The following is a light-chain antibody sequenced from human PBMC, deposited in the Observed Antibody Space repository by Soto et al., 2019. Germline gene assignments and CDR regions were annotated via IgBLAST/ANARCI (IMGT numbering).Light chain of an antibody. Sequence: DVVMTQSPDSLAVSLGERATINCKSSQSVLNSSNNKNYLAWYQQKPGQPPKLLIYWASTRESGVPDRVSGSGSGTEFTLTISSLQAEDVAVYYCQQYDDTPRTFGQGTKVEIK. V-gene: IGKV4-1*01. CDR3: QQYDDTPRT. J-gene: IGKJ1*01. CDR2: WAS. CDR1: QSVLNSSNNKNY.